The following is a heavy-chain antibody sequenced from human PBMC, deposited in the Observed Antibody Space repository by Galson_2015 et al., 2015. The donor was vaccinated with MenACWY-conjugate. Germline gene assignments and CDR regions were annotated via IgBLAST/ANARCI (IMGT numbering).Heavy chain of an antibody. CDR2: ISSSSSYI. J-gene: IGHJ4*01. CDR3: ARDYDSSGYAH. CDR1: GFTFSSYS. D-gene: IGHD3-22*01. V-gene: IGHV3-21*01. Sequence: SLRLSCAASGFTFSSYSMNWVRQAPGKGLEWVSSISSSSSYIYYADSVKGRFTISRDNAKNSLYLQMNSLRAEDTAVYYCARDYDSSGYAHWGQEPWSPSPQ.